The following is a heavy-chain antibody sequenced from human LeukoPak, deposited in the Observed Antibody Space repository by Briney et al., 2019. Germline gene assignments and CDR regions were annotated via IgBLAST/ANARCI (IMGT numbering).Heavy chain of an antibody. CDR2: IYYSGST. V-gene: IGHV4-39*07. D-gene: IGHD1-7*01. CDR1: GGSISNYGYY. J-gene: IGHJ4*02. Sequence: SETLSLTCTVSGGSISNYGYYWAWIRQPPGKGLEWIGSIYYSGSTFYNPSLQSRLTISVDTSKNQFSLRLNSVTAADTAVYYCTRRRNYLSHFDYWGQGTVVTVSS. CDR3: TRRRNYLSHFDY.